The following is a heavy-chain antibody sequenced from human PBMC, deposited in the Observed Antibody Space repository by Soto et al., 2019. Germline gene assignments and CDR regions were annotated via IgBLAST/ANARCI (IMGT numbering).Heavy chain of an antibody. Sequence: PSETLSLTCTVSGGSISISSYYWACIRQPPGKGLEWIGSIYYTGSAYYNPSLKSRVTISVDTSKNQFSLKLSSVTAADTAVYYCARNKALSGSSYGYYFDYWGQGALVTVSS. CDR1: GGSISISSYY. D-gene: IGHD5-18*01. V-gene: IGHV4-39*01. CDR2: IYYTGSA. J-gene: IGHJ4*02. CDR3: ARNKALSGSSYGYYFDY.